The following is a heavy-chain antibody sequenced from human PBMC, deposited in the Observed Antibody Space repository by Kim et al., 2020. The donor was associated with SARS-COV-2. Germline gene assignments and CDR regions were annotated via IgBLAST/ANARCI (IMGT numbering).Heavy chain of an antibody. CDR2: ISVSNVNT. Sequence: GGSLRLSCAASGFPFSSYAMNWVRQAPGKGLEWVSRISVSNVNTYYADSVKGRFTISRDDSKNTLYLQMNSLRAEDTAIYYCAKGAWYGQWGQGTLITVSS. CDR3: AKGAWYGQ. D-gene: IGHD6-13*01. CDR1: GFPFSSYA. V-gene: IGHV3-23*01. J-gene: IGHJ4*02.